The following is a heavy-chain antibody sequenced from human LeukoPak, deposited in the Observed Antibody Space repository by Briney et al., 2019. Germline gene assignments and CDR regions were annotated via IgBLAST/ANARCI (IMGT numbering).Heavy chain of an antibody. Sequence: ASVKVSCKASGYTFTSYDINWVRQATGQGLEWMGWINPNSGGTNYAQKFQGRVTMTRDTSISTAYMELSRLRSDDTAVYYCARDYTTDYYYYGMDVWGQGTTVTVSS. J-gene: IGHJ6*02. V-gene: IGHV1-2*02. CDR3: ARDYTTDYYYYGMDV. CDR2: INPNSGGT. CDR1: GYTFTSYD. D-gene: IGHD3-16*01.